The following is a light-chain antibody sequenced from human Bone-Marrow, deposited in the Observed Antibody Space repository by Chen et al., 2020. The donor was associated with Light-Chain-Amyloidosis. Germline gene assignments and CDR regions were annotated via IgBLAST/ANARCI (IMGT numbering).Light chain of an antibody. J-gene: IGLJ3*02. Sequence: QSGLSQPPSASGTPGQRVTISCSGSSSNIGRNTVNWYQQLPGTGPKLLIYSVDLRPSGVPDRFSGAKSGTSASLAISGLQSEDEADYYCSAWDASLNGPVFGGGTKRTVL. CDR3: SAWDASLNGPV. CDR2: SVD. CDR1: SSNIGRNT. V-gene: IGLV1-44*01.